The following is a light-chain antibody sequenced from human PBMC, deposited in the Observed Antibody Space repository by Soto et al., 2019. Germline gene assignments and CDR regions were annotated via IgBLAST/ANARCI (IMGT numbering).Light chain of an antibody. CDR3: QQRDSYPIT. CDR2: TAS. CDR1: QSISSY. Sequence: DIQLTQSPSFLSASVGDRVTITCRASQSISSYLAWYQQKPGKAPNLLIHTASTLQSGVPSRFSGSGFGTEFTLTISSLQPEDFATYYCQQRDSYPITFAQGTRLEIK. J-gene: IGKJ5*01. V-gene: IGKV1-9*01.